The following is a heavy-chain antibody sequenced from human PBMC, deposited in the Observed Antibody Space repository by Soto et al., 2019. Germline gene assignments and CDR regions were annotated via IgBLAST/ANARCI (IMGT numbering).Heavy chain of an antibody. V-gene: IGHV3-9*01. Sequence: DVQLVESGGGVVQPGRSLRLSCAGSGFSFDDHAMYWVRQVPGAGLEWVAGISWSSGNIAHADSVKGRFIISRDNDKSYMYLQMTSLRSDNTALYFCARGGSGGLTPAAGRTNWFDPWGQGTLVIVSS. CDR2: ISWSSGNI. D-gene: IGHD6-13*01. CDR3: ARGGSGGLTPAAGRTNWFDP. CDR1: GFSFDDHA. J-gene: IGHJ5*02.